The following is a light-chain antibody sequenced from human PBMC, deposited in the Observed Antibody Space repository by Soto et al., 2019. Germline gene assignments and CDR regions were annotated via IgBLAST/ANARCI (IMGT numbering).Light chain of an antibody. J-gene: IGLJ2*01. Sequence: QSVLTQPASVSGSPGQSITISCTGTSSDVGGYDFVSWYQHHPGKVPKPMIFEVSKRPSGVSNRFSGSKSGNTASLTISGLQAEDEADYYCSSYTSTTLVFGGGTKVTVL. CDR2: EVS. V-gene: IGLV2-14*01. CDR3: SSYTSTTLV. CDR1: SSDVGGYDF.